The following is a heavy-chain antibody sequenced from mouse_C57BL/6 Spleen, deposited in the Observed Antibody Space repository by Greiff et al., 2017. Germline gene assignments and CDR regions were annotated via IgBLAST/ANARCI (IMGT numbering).Heavy chain of an antibody. V-gene: IGHV1-64*01. CDR2: IHPNSGST. J-gene: IGHJ2*01. CDR3: ARHVGFDY. D-gene: IGHD3-3*01. CDR1: GYTFTSYW. Sequence: VQLQQPGAELVKPGASVKLSCKASGYTFTSYWMHWVKQRPGQGLEWIGMIHPNSGSTKYNEKFKSKATLTVDKSSSTAYMQLSSLTSEDSAVYYCARHVGFDYWGQGTTLTVSS.